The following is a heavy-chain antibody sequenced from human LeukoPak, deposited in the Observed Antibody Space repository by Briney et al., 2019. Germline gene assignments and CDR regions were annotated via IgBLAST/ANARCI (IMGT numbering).Heavy chain of an antibody. CDR2: ISGSGGTT. Sequence: GGSLRLSCAASGFTFSSYGMSWVRQAPGKGLEWVSAISGSGGTTYYADPVKGRFTISRDNSKNTLYLQMNSLRAEDTAVYYCAKDAEWLSSYYYYMDVWGKGTTVTISS. CDR1: GFTFSSYG. V-gene: IGHV3-23*01. D-gene: IGHD6-19*01. CDR3: AKDAEWLSSYYYYMDV. J-gene: IGHJ6*03.